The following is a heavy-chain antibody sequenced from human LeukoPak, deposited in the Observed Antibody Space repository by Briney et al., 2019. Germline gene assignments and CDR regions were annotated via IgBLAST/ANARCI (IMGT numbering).Heavy chain of an antibody. CDR2: GDYSGGT. CDR1: GDSFTSVTDY. CDR3: ARGDIVATTFDY. D-gene: IGHD5-12*01. V-gene: IGHV4-39*07. J-gene: IGHJ4*02. Sequence: SETLSLTCTVSGDSFTSVTDYWAWIRQPPGKGLEWIASGDYSGGTYYNPSLKSRVTISVDRSKNQFSLKLSSVTAADTAVYYCARGDIVATTFDYWGQGTLVTVSS.